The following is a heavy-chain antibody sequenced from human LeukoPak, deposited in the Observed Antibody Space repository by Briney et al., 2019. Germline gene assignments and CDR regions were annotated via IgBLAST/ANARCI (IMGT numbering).Heavy chain of an antibody. CDR3: ARGTPGDPSNFDY. D-gene: IGHD7-27*01. V-gene: IGHV3-53*01. CDR1: GFTFSDYY. CDR2: IYSGGST. Sequence: GGSLRLSCAASGFTFSDYYMSWVRQAPGKGLEWVSVIYSGGSTYYADSVKGRFTISRDNSKNTLYLQMNSLRAEDTAVYYCARGTPGDPSNFDYWGQGTLVTVSS. J-gene: IGHJ4*02.